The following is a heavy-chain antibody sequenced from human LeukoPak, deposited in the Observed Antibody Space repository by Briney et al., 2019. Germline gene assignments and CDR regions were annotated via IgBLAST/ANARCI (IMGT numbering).Heavy chain of an antibody. CDR3: ARHFPELYYYGSGSSPNSDAFDI. V-gene: IGHV4-59*01. Sequence: PSETLSLTCTVSGGSISSYYWSWIRQPPGKGLEWIGYIYYSGSTNYNPSLKSRVTISVDTSKNQFSLKLSSVTAADTAVYYCARHFPELYYYGSGSSPNSDAFDIWGQGTMVTVSS. CDR2: IYYSGST. J-gene: IGHJ3*02. CDR1: GGSISSYY. D-gene: IGHD3-10*01.